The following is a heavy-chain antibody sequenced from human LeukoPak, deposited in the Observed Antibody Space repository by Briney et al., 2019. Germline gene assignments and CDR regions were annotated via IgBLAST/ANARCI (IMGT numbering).Heavy chain of an antibody. Sequence: SETLSLTCTVSGGFISSSSYYWGWIRQPPGKGLEWIGSIYYSGSTYYNPSLKSRVTISVDTSKNQFSLKLSSVTAADTAVYYCAGSGWYGDYWGQGTLVTVSS. J-gene: IGHJ4*02. D-gene: IGHD6-19*01. CDR2: IYYSGST. V-gene: IGHV4-39*01. CDR3: AGSGWYGDY. CDR1: GGFISSSSYY.